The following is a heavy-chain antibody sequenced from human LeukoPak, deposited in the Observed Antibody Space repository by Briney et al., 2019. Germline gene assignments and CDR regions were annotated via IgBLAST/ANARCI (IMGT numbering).Heavy chain of an antibody. V-gene: IGHV3-30*04. CDR1: GFTFSSYA. Sequence: GGSLRLSCAASGFTFSSYAMHWVRQAPGKGLEWVAVISYDGSNKYYADSVKGRFTIPRGNSKNTLYLQMNSLRAEDTAVYYCARDQRLDPYYYYGMDVWGQGTTVTVSS. J-gene: IGHJ6*02. CDR2: ISYDGSNK. CDR3: ARDQRLDPYYYYGMDV. D-gene: IGHD3-9*01.